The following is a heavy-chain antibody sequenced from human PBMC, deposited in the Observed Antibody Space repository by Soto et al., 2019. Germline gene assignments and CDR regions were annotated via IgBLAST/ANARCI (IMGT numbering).Heavy chain of an antibody. CDR2: IKQDGSEK. Sequence: GGSLRLSCAASGFTFSSYWMSWVRQAPGKGLEWVANIKQDGSEKYYVDSVKGRFTISRDNAKNSLYLQMNSLRAEDTAVYYCARATEYSYVQLAYYYGMDVWGQGTTVTVSS. J-gene: IGHJ6*02. CDR1: GFTFSSYW. V-gene: IGHV3-7*04. D-gene: IGHD5-18*01. CDR3: ARATEYSYVQLAYYYGMDV.